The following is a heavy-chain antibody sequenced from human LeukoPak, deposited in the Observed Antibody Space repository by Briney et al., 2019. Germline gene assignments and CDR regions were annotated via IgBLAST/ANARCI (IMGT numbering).Heavy chain of an antibody. CDR3: ARVNDRASDWFDP. D-gene: IGHD2-8*01. Sequence: SETLSLTCTVSGDSINSYYWSWIRQPPGKGLQWIGYICYSGSTNYNPSLKSRVTIPVDTSKNQFSLKLTSVTAADTAVYYCARVNDRASDWFDPWGQGTLVTVSS. CDR1: GDSINSYY. J-gene: IGHJ5*02. V-gene: IGHV4-59*01. CDR2: ICYSGST.